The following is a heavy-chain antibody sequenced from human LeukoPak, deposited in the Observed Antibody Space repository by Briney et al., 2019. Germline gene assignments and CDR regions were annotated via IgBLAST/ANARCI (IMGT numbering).Heavy chain of an antibody. D-gene: IGHD1-26*01. J-gene: IGHJ4*02. CDR2: IYYSGDT. CDR3: AKGPRSGSYMGY. Sequence: KTSETLSLTCTVSGGSISGYSWSWIRQSPGGGLEWIGYIYYSGDTAYNPSLRSRVTMSVDTSKNQLSLQLSSMTTADTAVYYCAKGPRSGSYMGYWGQGTLVTVSS. CDR1: GGSISGYS. V-gene: IGHV4-59*01.